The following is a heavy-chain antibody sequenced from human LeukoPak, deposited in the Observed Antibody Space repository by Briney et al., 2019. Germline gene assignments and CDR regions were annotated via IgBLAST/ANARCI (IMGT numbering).Heavy chain of an antibody. Sequence: SETLSLTCTVSAGSISNYYWSWIRQPPGKGLEWIGYISYSGSTNCNPSLKSRVTISVDTSKNQFSLKLSSVTAADTAVYYCARLGPAAGTSFDYWGQGTLVTVSP. D-gene: IGHD6-13*01. CDR1: AGSISNYY. CDR2: ISYSGST. V-gene: IGHV4-59*12. CDR3: ARLGPAAGTSFDY. J-gene: IGHJ4*02.